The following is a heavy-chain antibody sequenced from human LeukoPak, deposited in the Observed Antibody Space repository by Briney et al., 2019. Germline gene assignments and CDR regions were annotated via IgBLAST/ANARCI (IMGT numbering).Heavy chain of an antibody. CDR1: GYTFTSYY. CDR2: INPSGGST. J-gene: IGHJ4*02. CDR3: ARATRTSGSSGYYYDC. D-gene: IGHD3-22*01. V-gene: IGHV1-46*01. Sequence: ASVKVSCKASGYTFTSYYMHWVRQAPGQGLEWMGIINPSGGSTSYAQKFQGRVTMTRDMSTSTVYMELSSLRSEDTAVYYCARATRTSGSSGYYYDCWGQGTLVTVSS.